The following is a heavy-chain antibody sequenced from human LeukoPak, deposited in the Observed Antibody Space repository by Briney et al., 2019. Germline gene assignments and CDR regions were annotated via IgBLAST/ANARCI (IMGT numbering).Heavy chain of an antibody. D-gene: IGHD2-8*01. Sequence: ASVKVSCKASGDTFSGYYVHWVRQAPGQGLEWMGWMNPKSGGTNYAQKFQGRVTMTREMSISTAYMELSRLRSDDTAVYCCAEMADGAFGVWGQGTMVTVSS. V-gene: IGHV1-2*02. CDR1: GDTFSGYY. J-gene: IGHJ3*01. CDR2: MNPKSGGT. CDR3: AEMADGAFGV.